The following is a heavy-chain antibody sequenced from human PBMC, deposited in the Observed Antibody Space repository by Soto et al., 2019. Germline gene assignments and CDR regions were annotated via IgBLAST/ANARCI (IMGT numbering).Heavy chain of an antibody. V-gene: IGHV3-23*01. J-gene: IGHJ4*02. CDR3: AKDPHSSGYYPVDY. CDR2: ISGSGGST. CDR1: GFTFSSYA. D-gene: IGHD3-22*01. Sequence: EVQLLESGGGLVQPGGSLRLSCAASGFTFSSYAMSWVRQAPGKGLEWVSAISGSGGSTYYADSVKGRFTISRDNSKNTLYLQMHSLSAEDTAVYYCAKDPHSSGYYPVDYWGQGTLVTVSS.